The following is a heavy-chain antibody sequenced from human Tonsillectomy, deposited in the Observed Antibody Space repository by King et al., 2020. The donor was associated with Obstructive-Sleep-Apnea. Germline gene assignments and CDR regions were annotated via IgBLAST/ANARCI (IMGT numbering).Heavy chain of an antibody. Sequence: DVQLVESGGGLIQPGGSLRLSCAASGFTFSSFAMSWVRQTPGKGLEWVSAISNSGGTTYYADSVKGRFTISRDNSKNTLYLLMNSLRDEDTAVYYCAKVSAQRDDVWGQGAMVTVSS. CDR2: ISNSGGTT. J-gene: IGHJ3*01. V-gene: IGHV3-23*04. CDR1: GFTFSSFA. CDR3: AKVSAQRDDV. D-gene: IGHD6-25*01.